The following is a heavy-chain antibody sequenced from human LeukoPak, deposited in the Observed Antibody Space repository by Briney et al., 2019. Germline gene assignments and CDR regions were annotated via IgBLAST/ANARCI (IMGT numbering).Heavy chain of an antibody. Sequence: GGSLSLSCAASGFTFSSYGMSWVRQAPGKGLEWVANIKQEGSEKYYVDSVKGRFTISRDNAKNSLYLQMNSLRDEDTAVYYCARSYYDSSGYYPICYFDYWGQGTLVTVSS. CDR3: ARSYYDSSGYYPICYFDY. D-gene: IGHD3-22*01. CDR2: IKQEGSEK. CDR1: GFTFSSYG. V-gene: IGHV3-7*01. J-gene: IGHJ4*02.